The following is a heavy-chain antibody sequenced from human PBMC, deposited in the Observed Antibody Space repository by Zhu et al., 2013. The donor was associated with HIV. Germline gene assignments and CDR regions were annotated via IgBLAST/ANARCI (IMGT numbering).Heavy chain of an antibody. J-gene: IGHJ6*02. Sequence: QVQLVQSGAEVKKPGSSVKVSCKASGGTFSSYAISWVRQAPGQGLEWMGGIIPIFGTANYAQKFQGRVTITADESTSTAYMELSSLRSEDTAVYYCARAKGIQLWLRTALYYYYGMDVWGQGTTVTVSS. CDR1: GGTFSSYA. CDR3: ARAKGIQLWLRTALYYYYGMDV. V-gene: IGHV1-69*01. D-gene: IGHD5-18*01. CDR2: IIPIFGTA.